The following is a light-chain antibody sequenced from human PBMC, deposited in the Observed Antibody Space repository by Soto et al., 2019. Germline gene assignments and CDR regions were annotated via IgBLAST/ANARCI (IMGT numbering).Light chain of an antibody. Sequence: EIVLTQSPGTLSLSPGERATLSCRASQSVSSTYLAWYQQKPGQAPRLLIYGASSRATGIPDRFSGSGSGTDFTVTISRLEPEDFAVYYCQQYGSSPWTFGQGTKVEFK. J-gene: IGKJ1*01. V-gene: IGKV3-20*01. CDR1: QSVSSTY. CDR3: QQYGSSPWT. CDR2: GAS.